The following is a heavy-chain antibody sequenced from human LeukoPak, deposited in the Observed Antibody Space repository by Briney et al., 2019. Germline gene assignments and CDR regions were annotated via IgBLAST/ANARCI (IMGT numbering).Heavy chain of an antibody. CDR2: ISGSAYNT. V-gene: IGHV3-23*01. CDR1: GFTFSSYG. J-gene: IGHJ4*02. D-gene: IGHD1-26*01. Sequence: LTGGSLRLSCAASGFTFSSYGMSWVRQAPGKGLECVSTISGSAYNTYYADSVKGRFTISRDNSANTLYLQMNSLRAEDTALYSCAKHSGSYFIYYVDSWGQGTLVTVSS. CDR3: AKHSGSYFIYYVDS.